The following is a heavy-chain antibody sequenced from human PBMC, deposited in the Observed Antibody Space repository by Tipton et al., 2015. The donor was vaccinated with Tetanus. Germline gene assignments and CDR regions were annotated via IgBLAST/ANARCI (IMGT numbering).Heavy chain of an antibody. V-gene: IGHV4-39*01. CDR1: GGSISSSSYY. CDR2: IYYSGST. J-gene: IGHJ3*02. Sequence: TLSLTCTVSGGSISSSSYYWGWIRQPPGKGLEWIGSIYYSGSTYYNPSLKSRVTISVDTPKNHFSLKLSSVTAADTAVYYCARFSGGSWDDAFDIWGQGTMVTVSS. CDR3: ARFSGGSWDDAFDI. D-gene: IGHD2-15*01.